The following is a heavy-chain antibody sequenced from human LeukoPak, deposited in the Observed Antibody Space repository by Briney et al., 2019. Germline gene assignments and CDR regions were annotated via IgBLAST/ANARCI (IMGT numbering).Heavy chain of an antibody. CDR2: ISGSGGST. J-gene: IGHJ4*02. CDR1: GFTFSSYG. V-gene: IGHV3-23*01. D-gene: IGHD3-22*01. Sequence: GGSLRLSCAASGFTFSSYGMSWVRQAPGKGLEWVSAISGSGGSTYYADSVKGRFTISRDNSKNTLYLQMNSLRAEDTAVYYCAKGVYYDRSGGKYWGQGTLVTVSS. CDR3: AKGVYYDRSGGKY.